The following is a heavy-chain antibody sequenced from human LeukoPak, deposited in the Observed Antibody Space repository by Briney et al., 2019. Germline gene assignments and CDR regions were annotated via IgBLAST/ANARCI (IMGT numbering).Heavy chain of an antibody. Sequence: ASVKVSCKASGYTFTSYGISWVRQAPGQGLEWMGWISAYNGNTNYAQKLQGRVTMTTDTSTSTAYMELRSLRSDDTAVYYCARDFYYYDSSGHYPEGYYYYYMDVWGKGTTVTVSS. CDR1: GYTFTSYG. D-gene: IGHD3-22*01. CDR2: ISAYNGNT. V-gene: IGHV1-18*01. J-gene: IGHJ6*03. CDR3: ARDFYYYDSSGHYPEGYYYYYMDV.